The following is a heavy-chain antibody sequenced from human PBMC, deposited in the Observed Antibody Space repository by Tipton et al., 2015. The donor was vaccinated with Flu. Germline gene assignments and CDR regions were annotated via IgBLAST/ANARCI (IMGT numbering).Heavy chain of an antibody. CDR1: GGSINSYY. J-gene: IGHJ4*02. V-gene: IGHV4-59*08. CDR2: IYYSGST. CDR3: ARRAPNSGTFYFDY. D-gene: IGHD1-26*01. Sequence: TLSLTCTVSGGSINSYYWSWIRQPPGKGLEWTGYIYYSGSTTYNPSLKSRVTISVDTSKNQFSRKLSSVTAADTAIYYWARRAPNSGTFYFDYWGQGTLVTVSS.